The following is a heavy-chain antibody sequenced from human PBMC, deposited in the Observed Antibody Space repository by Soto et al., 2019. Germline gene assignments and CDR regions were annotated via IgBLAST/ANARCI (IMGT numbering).Heavy chain of an antibody. CDR1: GGSVNSSGYY. CDR3: ARHGITVVPY. V-gene: IGHV4-39*01. Sequence: QLQLQESGPGLVKPSETLSLTCTVSGGSVNSSGYYWGWIRQPPGQGLEWIASIYYSGSAYYNPSLKSRVTISIDTSKNEFSLKLTSVTAADTAVYFCARHGITVVPYWGQGALVTVSS. CDR2: IYYSGSA. J-gene: IGHJ4*02. D-gene: IGHD3-10*01.